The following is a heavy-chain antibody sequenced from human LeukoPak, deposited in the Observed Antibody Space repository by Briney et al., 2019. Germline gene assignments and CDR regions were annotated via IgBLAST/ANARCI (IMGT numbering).Heavy chain of an antibody. CDR2: IIPIFGTA. D-gene: IGHD4-17*01. Sequence: SVKVSCKASGGTFSSYAISWVRQAPGQGLEWMGRIIPIFGTANYAQKFQGRVTITTDESTSTAYVELSSLRSEDTAVYYCAVGPLAATDDYGDFNEFDYWGQGTLVTVSS. V-gene: IGHV1-69*05. CDR1: GGTFSSYA. CDR3: AVGPLAATDDYGDFNEFDY. J-gene: IGHJ4*02.